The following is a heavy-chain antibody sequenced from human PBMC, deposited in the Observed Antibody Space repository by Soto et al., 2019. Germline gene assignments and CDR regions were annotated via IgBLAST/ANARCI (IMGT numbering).Heavy chain of an antibody. D-gene: IGHD3-3*01. CDR2: IKQDGSEK. Sequence: EVQLVESGGGMVQPGGSLRLSCAASGFTFSSYWMSWVRQAPGKGLEWVANIKQDGSEKYYVDSVKGRFTISRDNAKNSLYVQMNSLRAEDTAVYYCVSEIWSGHAWRQGTLVTVSS. J-gene: IGHJ4*02. CDR1: GFTFSSYW. V-gene: IGHV3-7*01. CDR3: VSEIWSGHA.